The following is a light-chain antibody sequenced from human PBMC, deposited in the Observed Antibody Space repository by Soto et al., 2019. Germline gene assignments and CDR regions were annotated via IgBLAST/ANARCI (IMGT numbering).Light chain of an antibody. Sequence: QSVLTQPPSVSGAPGQRVTISCTGSSSNIGAGYDVHWYQQLPGRAPKLLIYGNTNRPSGVPDRCSGSKSGTSASLAITGLQAEDEADYYCLSFDSSQSVVFGGGTKLTVL. CDR3: LSFDSSQSVV. CDR1: SSNIGAGYD. J-gene: IGLJ2*01. V-gene: IGLV1-40*01. CDR2: GNT.